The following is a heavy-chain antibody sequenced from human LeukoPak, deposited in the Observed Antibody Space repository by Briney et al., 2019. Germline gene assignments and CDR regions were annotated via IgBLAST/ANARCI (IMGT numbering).Heavy chain of an antibody. CDR2: VYTSGST. V-gene: IGHV4-4*09. CDR3: ARLYSYGYWIDY. D-gene: IGHD5-18*01. Sequence: SETLSLTCTVSGGSISSYYWSWIRQPPGKGLGWIGYVYTSGSTNYNPSLKGRVTISVDTSKNQFSLKLSSVTAADTAVYYCARLYSYGYWIDYWGQGTLVTVSS. CDR1: GGSISSYY. J-gene: IGHJ4*02.